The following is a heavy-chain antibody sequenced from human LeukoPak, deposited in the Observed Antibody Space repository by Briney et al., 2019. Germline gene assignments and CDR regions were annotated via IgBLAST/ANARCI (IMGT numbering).Heavy chain of an antibody. CDR3: ARDRRDGYCLGH. J-gene: IGHJ4*02. V-gene: IGHV3-66*01. CDR2: MYSGGTT. D-gene: IGHD5-24*01. CDR1: GFTVSSSY. Sequence: GGSLRLSCTGSGFTVSSSYMSWVRQTPGKGLEWVSVMYSGGTTYYAGSVKGRFTISRDSSKNTVNLQMNSLRAEDTAVYYCARDRRDGYCLGHWGQGTLVTVSS.